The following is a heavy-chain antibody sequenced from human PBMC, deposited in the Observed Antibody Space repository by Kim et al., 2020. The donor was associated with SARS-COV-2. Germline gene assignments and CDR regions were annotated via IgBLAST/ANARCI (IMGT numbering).Heavy chain of an antibody. Sequence: SQTLSLTCAITGDSVSSNSATWNWIRHSPSRGLEWLGRTYYRSKWYSDYAVSVRSRISINPDTSENQFSLLLNSVTPEDTAVYYCVRLIGNSWFDSWGQGILVTVSS. V-gene: IGHV6-1*01. D-gene: IGHD1-7*01. CDR1: GDSVSSNSAT. CDR2: TYYRSKWYS. J-gene: IGHJ5*01. CDR3: VRLIGNSWFDS.